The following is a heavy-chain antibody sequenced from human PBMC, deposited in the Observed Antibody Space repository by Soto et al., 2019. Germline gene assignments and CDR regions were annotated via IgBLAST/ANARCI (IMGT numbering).Heavy chain of an antibody. V-gene: IGHV1-46*01. J-gene: IGHJ4*02. D-gene: IGHD5-12*01. CDR2: LIPSDGST. CDR3: ARGGPELATIGSFDY. Sequence: ASVKVSCKASGYTFINYYMHWVRQAPGQGLEWIGRLIPSDGSTHYAQRFQDRVIMTRDTSTSTVYMELNSLRSEDSAVYYCARGGPELATIGSFDYWGQGTLVTVSS. CDR1: GYTFINYY.